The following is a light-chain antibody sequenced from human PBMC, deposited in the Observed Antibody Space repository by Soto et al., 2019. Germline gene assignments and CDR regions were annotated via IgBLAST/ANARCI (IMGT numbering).Light chain of an antibody. V-gene: IGKV4-1*01. J-gene: IGKJ5*01. CDR2: WAS. Sequence: DIVMTQSPDSLAVSLGERATINCKSSQSVLYSSNNKNCLAWYQQRPRQPPKLLIYWASTREFGVPDRFSGSGSGTDFNLTISSLQAEDVAVYYCQQCYSIPPTFGQGTRLEIK. CDR1: QSVLYSSNNKNC. CDR3: QQCYSIPPT.